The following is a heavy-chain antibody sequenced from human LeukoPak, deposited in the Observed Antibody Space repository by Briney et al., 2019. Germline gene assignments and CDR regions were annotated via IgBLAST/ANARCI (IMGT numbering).Heavy chain of an antibody. CDR1: GGSISSYY. Sequence: SETLSLTCTVSGGSISSYYWSWIRQPPGKGLEWIGYIYYSGSTYYNPSLKSRVTISVDTSKNQFSLKLSSVTAADTAVYYCARANYYGSGSYYNVYSWFDPWGQGTLVTVSS. V-gene: IGHV4-59*08. CDR2: IYYSGST. CDR3: ARANYYGSGSYYNVYSWFDP. D-gene: IGHD3-10*01. J-gene: IGHJ5*02.